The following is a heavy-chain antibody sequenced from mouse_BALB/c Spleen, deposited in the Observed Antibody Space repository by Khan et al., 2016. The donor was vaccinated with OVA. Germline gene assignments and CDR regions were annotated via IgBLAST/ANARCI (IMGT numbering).Heavy chain of an antibody. Sequence: VQLQESGAELAKPGASVKMSCKASGYTFINYWILWVKQRPGQGLEWIGYINPSTGYTEYNQHFKDKATLTADKSSSTAYMQLSSLTSEDSAVYYCARRGLRWDFDYWGQGTTLTVSS. V-gene: IGHV1-7*01. J-gene: IGHJ2*01. D-gene: IGHD1-1*01. CDR2: INPSTGYT. CDR3: ARRGLRWDFDY. CDR1: GYTFINYW.